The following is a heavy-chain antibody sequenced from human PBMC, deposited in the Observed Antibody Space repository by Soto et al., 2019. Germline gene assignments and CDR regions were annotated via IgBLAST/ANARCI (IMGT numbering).Heavy chain of an antibody. V-gene: IGHV3-64*07. CDR2: ISSGGTT. CDR1: GFTLNTCS. CDR3: VRVGSGYDY. D-gene: IGHD5-12*01. Sequence: EVQLVESGGGPVQPGGSLRLSCVASGFTLNTCSMHWVRQSPEKGLEYVSAISSGGTTYYADSVKGRFTISRDNSKNTLYLQMGSLRPEDMAVYYCVRVGSGYDYWGQGTLVTVSA. J-gene: IGHJ4*02.